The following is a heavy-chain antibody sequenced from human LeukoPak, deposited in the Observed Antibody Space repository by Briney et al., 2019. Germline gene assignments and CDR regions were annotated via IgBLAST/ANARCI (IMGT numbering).Heavy chain of an antibody. CDR2: IDPEDDET. CDR3: ATDSGYCSSVRCDPRPLEY. D-gene: IGHD2-2*01. Sequence: ASVKVSCKASGYTFIDYYMYWVQQAPGKGLEWMGRIDPEDDETIYAEKFQGRVTISVDTSTDTAYMELSSLRSEDTAVYYCATDSGYCSSVRCDPRPLEYWGQGTLVTVSS. CDR1: GYTFIDYY. J-gene: IGHJ4*02. V-gene: IGHV1-69-2*01.